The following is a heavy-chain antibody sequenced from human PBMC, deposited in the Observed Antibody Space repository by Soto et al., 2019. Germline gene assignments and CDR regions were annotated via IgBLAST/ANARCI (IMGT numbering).Heavy chain of an antibody. CDR1: GFTVTTKY. J-gene: IGHJ4*02. CDR2: IYTGDTT. V-gene: IGHV3-66*01. Sequence: GGSLRLSCSASGFTVTTKYMSWVRQAPGRGLEWVSLIYTGDTTSYADSVRGRFTISRDGLRNTLYLQMNSLRAEDTAVYYCARDPYGDYGTHFDYWGQGTLVTVSS. CDR3: ARDPYGDYGTHFDY. D-gene: IGHD4-17*01.